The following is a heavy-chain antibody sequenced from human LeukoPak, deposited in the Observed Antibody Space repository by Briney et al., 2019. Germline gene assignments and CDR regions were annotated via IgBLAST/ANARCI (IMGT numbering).Heavy chain of an antibody. V-gene: IGHV3-23*01. CDR2: ISGSGGSI. D-gene: IGHD6-13*01. Sequence: GGSLRLSCAASGFTFSAYAMSWVRQAPGKGLEWVSTISGSGGSIHYADSVKGRFSVSRDNSKNTVYLQMNSLRAKDTVVYYCAKYSSSRVRDFDYWGQGTLVTVSS. CDR1: GFTFSAYA. J-gene: IGHJ4*02. CDR3: AKYSSSRVRDFDY.